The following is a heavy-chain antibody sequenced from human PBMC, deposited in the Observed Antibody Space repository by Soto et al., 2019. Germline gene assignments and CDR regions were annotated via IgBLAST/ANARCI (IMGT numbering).Heavy chain of an antibody. J-gene: IGHJ5*02. Sequence: EVQLLESGGGFVKPGGSLRLSCEGSGFIFSSHAMSWVRQAPGKGLEWVSSVSGSGASVHLPDFLKGRFSSSRDNSKNTVYLELNNVRVDDTAVYYCAKDLPLWSGYSFSENHWGQGTLVTVSS. D-gene: IGHD3-3*01. CDR3: AKDLPLWSGYSFSENH. V-gene: IGHV3-23*01. CDR1: GFIFSSHA. CDR2: VSGSGASV.